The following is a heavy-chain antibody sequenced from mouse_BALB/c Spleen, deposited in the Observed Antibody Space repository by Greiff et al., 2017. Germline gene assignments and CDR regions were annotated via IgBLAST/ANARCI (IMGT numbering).Heavy chain of an antibody. Sequence: LVESGAELVRPGSSVKISCKASGYAFSSYWMNWVKQRPGQGLEWIGQIYPGDGDTNYNGKFKGKATLTADKSSSTAYMQLSSLTSEDSAVYFCAREDYYGYSAWFAYWGQGTLVTVSA. CDR1: GYAFSSYW. CDR2: IYPGDGDT. CDR3: AREDYYGYSAWFAY. V-gene: IGHV1-80*01. D-gene: IGHD1-2*01. J-gene: IGHJ3*01.